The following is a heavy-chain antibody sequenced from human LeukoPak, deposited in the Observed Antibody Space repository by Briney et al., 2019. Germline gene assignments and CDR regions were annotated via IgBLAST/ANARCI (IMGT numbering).Heavy chain of an antibody. D-gene: IGHD6-19*01. V-gene: IGHV3-23*01. CDR2: ISGSGGST. CDR3: AKGAYSSGWYAESFDFDY. Sequence: GGSLRLSCAASGFTSSSYAMSWVRQAPGKGLEWVSAISGSGGSTYYADSVKGRFTISRDNSKNTLYLQMNSLRAEDTAVYYCAKGAYSSGWYAESFDFDYWGQGTLVTVSS. CDR1: GFTSSSYA. J-gene: IGHJ4*02.